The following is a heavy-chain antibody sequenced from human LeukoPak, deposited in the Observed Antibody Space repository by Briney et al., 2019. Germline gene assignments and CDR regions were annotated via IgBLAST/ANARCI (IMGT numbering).Heavy chain of an antibody. Sequence: PGGSLRLSCAASGFTFSSYAMHWVRQAPGKGLEYVSDISSNWGSSFYANSVKGGFTISRDNSKNTLYLQMSSLRAEDMAVYYRPREWAPVAGRTLGRSWFDPWGQGTLVTVSS. V-gene: IGHV3-64*01. J-gene: IGHJ5*02. D-gene: IGHD1-26*01. CDR1: GFTFSSYA. CDR2: ISSNWGSS. CDR3: PREWAPVAGRTLGRSWFDP.